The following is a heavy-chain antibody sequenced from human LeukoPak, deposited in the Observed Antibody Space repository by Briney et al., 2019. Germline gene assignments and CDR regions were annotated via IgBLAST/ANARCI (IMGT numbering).Heavy chain of an antibody. V-gene: IGHV3-7*01. CDR1: GFAFSSHW. CDR2: INQDGCRK. Sequence: GGSLGLSCAASGFAFSSHWMNWVRQAPGKGLEWVAIINQDGCRKSSADSVKGRFTISRDNAKNLLYLQMNSLRAEDTAVYYCARDPGWGALDHWGQGTLVTVS. CDR3: ARDPGWGALDH. J-gene: IGHJ4*02. D-gene: IGHD3-16*01.